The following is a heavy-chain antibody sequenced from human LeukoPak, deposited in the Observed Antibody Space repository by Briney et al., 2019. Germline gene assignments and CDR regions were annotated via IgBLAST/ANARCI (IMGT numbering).Heavy chain of an antibody. CDR3: ARGGDIVVVPAAVWFDP. CDR1: GGSISSYY. Sequence: PSETLSLTCTVSGGSISSYYWSWIRQPPGKGLEWIGEINHSGSTNYNPSLKSRVTISVDTSKNQFSLKLSSVTAADTAVYYCARGGDIVVVPAAVWFDPWGQGTLVTVSS. D-gene: IGHD2-2*01. J-gene: IGHJ5*02. CDR2: INHSGST. V-gene: IGHV4-34*01.